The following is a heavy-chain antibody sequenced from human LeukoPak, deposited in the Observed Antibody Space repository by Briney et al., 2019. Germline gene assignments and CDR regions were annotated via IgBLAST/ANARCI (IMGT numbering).Heavy chain of an antibody. CDR3: AIDRKGPNSGSYYGDH. J-gene: IGHJ4*01. CDR1: GHTFVSYG. D-gene: IGHD1-26*01. CDR2: ISAYNGSP. V-gene: IGHV1-18*01. Sequence: GASVKVSCKASGHTFVSYGISWVRQAPGQGLEWMGWISAYNGSPNYAQKFQGRVTMTTDSSTNTAYMELRSLRSDDTAVYYCAIDRKGPNSGSYYGDHWGQGTLVTVSS.